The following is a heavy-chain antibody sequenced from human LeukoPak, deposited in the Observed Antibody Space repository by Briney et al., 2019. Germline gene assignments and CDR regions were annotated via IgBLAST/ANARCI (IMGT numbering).Heavy chain of an antibody. CDR1: GYTFTSYD. J-gene: IGHJ4*02. D-gene: IGHD6-19*01. Sequence: ASVKVSCKASGYTFTSYDINWLRQATGQGLEWMGWMNPNSGNTGYEQKFQGRVTMTRNTSTSTAYMELSSLRSEDTAVYYCARGLAVAGTGYWGQGTLVTVSS. CDR3: ARGLAVAGTGY. V-gene: IGHV1-8*01. CDR2: MNPNSGNT.